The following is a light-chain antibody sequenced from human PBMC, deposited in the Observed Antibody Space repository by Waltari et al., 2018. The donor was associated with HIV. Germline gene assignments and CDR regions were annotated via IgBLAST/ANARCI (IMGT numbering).Light chain of an antibody. Sequence: QSALTQPPSASGSPGQSVTISCTGTSSDVGRYDYVSWYQQHPGKAPNLLIYEVNKRPSGGPDRFSGSKSGNTASLTVSGLQAEDEAEYSCTSYAGINPVAFGGGTKLTVL. CDR3: TSYAGINPVA. V-gene: IGLV2-8*01. J-gene: IGLJ2*01. CDR1: SSDVGRYDY. CDR2: EVN.